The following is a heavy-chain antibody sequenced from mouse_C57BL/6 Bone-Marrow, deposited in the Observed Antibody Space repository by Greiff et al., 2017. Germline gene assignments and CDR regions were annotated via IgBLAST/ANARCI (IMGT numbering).Heavy chain of an antibody. J-gene: IGHJ3*01. CDR3: ARRGYYGFAY. Sequence: EVKLVESGGDLVKPGGSLKLSCAASGFTFSSYGMSWVRQTPDKRLEWVATISSGGSYTYYPDSVKGRITISRDNAKNTLYLQMSSLKSEDAAMYYCARRGYYGFAYWGQGTLVTVSA. D-gene: IGHD2-3*01. CDR1: GFTFSSYG. V-gene: IGHV5-6*02. CDR2: ISSGGSYT.